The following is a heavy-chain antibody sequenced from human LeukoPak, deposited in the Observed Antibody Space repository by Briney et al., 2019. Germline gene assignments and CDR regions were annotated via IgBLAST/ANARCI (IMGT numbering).Heavy chain of an antibody. CDR1: GGSISSGSYY. Sequence: ASETLSLTCTVSGGSISSGSYYWSWIRQPAGKGLEWIGRIYTSGSTNYNPSLKSRVTISVDTSKNQFSLKLSSVTAADTAVYYCARRTTYVGWRPSESPSCFDYWGPGTLVTVSS. CDR3: ARRTTYVGWRPSESPSCFDY. V-gene: IGHV4-61*02. CDR2: IYTSGST. J-gene: IGHJ4*02. D-gene: IGHD2-21*02.